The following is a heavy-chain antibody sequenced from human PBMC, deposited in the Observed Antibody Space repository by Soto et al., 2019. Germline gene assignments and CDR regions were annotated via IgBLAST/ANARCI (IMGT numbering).Heavy chain of an antibody. CDR1: GFSLSTSGVG. CDR2: IYWDDDK. J-gene: IGHJ4*02. CDR3: AHVYGGYDNFDY. Sequence: QITLKESGPTLVKPTQTLTLTCTLSGFSLSTSGVGVGWIRQPPGKALEWLALIYWDDDKRYSPSLKSRLTITNDPSKNQVVLTMTNMDPVDTATYYCAHVYGGYDNFDYWGQGTLVTVSS. D-gene: IGHD5-12*01. V-gene: IGHV2-5*02.